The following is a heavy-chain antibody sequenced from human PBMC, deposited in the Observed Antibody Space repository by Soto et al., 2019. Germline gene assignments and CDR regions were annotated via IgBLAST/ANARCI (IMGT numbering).Heavy chain of an antibody. D-gene: IGHD3-16*01. V-gene: IGHV3-53*01. CDR1: GFSVSSNY. CDR3: AAGGAVSRYYYYYGMDV. CDR2: VYRDGNT. J-gene: IGHJ6*02. Sequence: GGSLRLSCAASGFSVSSNYMTWVRQAPGKGLEWVSAVYRDGNTYYADSVKGRFTVSRDNSKNMLYLQMNSLRPEDTAVYYCAAGGAVSRYYYYYGMDVWGQGTTVTVSS.